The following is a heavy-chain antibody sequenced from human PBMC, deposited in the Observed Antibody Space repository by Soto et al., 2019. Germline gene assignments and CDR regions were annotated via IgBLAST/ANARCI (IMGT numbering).Heavy chain of an antibody. V-gene: IGHV4-59*01. Sequence: PLETLSLTCTVSGGSISGYYWSWIRQPPGKGLEWIGDIYYSGSTIYNPSLKSRVTMTRDTSISTAYMELSRLRSDDTAVYYCASSLRGYSGYDRIFDYWGQGTLVTVSS. CDR2: IYYSGST. CDR1: GGSISGYY. CDR3: ASSLRGYSGYDRIFDY. D-gene: IGHD5-12*01. J-gene: IGHJ4*02.